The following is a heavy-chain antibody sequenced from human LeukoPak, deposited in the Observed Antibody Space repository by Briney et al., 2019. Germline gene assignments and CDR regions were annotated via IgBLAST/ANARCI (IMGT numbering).Heavy chain of an antibody. CDR1: GGSINSGTYF. J-gene: IGHJ4*02. Sequence: PSQTLSLTCTVSGGSINSGTYFWSWIRQPAEKGLEWVGHIYTSGSTDYNPSLKSRVTISRDTSTNQFSLRMSSVTATDTAVYYCARSRWPTVLKFDYWGQGTLVTVSS. V-gene: IGHV4-61*09. D-gene: IGHD5-24*01. CDR2: IYTSGST. CDR3: ARSRWPTVLKFDY.